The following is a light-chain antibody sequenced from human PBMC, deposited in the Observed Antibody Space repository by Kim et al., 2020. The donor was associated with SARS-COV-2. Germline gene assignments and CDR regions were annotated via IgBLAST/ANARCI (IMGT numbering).Light chain of an antibody. CDR3: CSYTNTITFV. CDR2: DIN. Sequence: GQSITISCAGTSSDVGGTNFVAWYQQHPGKAPKVVIYDINERPSGVSNRFSGSKSGNTASLTISGLQAEDEADYYCCSYTNTITFVFGTGTQLTVL. CDR1: SSDVGGTNF. V-gene: IGLV2-14*03. J-gene: IGLJ1*01.